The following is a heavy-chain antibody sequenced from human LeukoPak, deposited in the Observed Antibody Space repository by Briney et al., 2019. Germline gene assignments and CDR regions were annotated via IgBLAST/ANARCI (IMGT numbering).Heavy chain of an antibody. CDR1: GGTFSSYA. CDR3: ARDISERDGGRMVHFQH. V-gene: IGHV1-69*04. Sequence: ASVKVSCKASGGTFSSYAISWVRQAPGQGLEWMGRIIPILGIANYAQKFQGRVTITADKSTSTAYMELSSLRSEDTAVYYCARDISERDGGRMVHFQHWGQGTLVTVSS. D-gene: IGHD4-23*01. J-gene: IGHJ1*01. CDR2: IIPILGIA.